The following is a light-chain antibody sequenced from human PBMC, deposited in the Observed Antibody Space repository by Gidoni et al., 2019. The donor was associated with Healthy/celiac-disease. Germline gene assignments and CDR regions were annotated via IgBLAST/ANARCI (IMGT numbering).Light chain of an antibody. J-gene: IGKJ5*01. V-gene: IGKV2-28*01. CDR2: LGS. CDR3: MQALHFSIT. CDR1: QSLLHSNGYNY. Sequence: EIVMTQSPLSLPVTPGEPASISCRSSQSLLHSNGYNYLDWYLQKPGQSPQLLIYLGSNRASGVPDRFSGSGSGTDFTLKISRVEAEDVGVYYCMQALHFSITFGQGTRLEIK.